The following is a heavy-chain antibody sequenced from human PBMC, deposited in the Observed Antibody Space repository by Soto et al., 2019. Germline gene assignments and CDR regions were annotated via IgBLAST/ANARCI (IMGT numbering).Heavy chain of an antibody. Sequence: QVQLVQSGAEVKKPGASVKVSCKASGYTFTSYGISWVRQAPVQGLEWMGWISAYNGNTNYAKKLQGRVTMTTDTPTSTAYMELRSLRTDDTAVYYCASGYYDSSGYYPPDAFDIWGQGTMVTVSS. V-gene: IGHV1-18*01. J-gene: IGHJ3*02. CDR1: GYTFTSYG. CDR3: ASGYYDSSGYYPPDAFDI. D-gene: IGHD3-22*01. CDR2: ISAYNGNT.